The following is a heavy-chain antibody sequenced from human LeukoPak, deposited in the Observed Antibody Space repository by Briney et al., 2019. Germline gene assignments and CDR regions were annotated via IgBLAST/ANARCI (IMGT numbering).Heavy chain of an antibody. Sequence: GGSLRLSCAASGFTFSDYYMSWIRQTRGKGLEWVSYISSSGSTIYYADSVKGRFTISRDNGKNSLYLQMNSLRAEDTAVYYCARAKRVVVAATPSAYFDYWGQGILVTVSS. V-gene: IGHV3-11*01. CDR3: ARAKRVVVAATPSAYFDY. CDR1: GFTFSDYY. CDR2: ISSSGSTI. J-gene: IGHJ4*02. D-gene: IGHD2-15*01.